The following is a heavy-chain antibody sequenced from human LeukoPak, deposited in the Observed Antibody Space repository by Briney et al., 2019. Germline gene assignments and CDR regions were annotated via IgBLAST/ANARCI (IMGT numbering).Heavy chain of an antibody. CDR3: ARDRSSSDY. Sequence: ASVRVSCKAPGYIFTSYGISWVRQAPGQGLEWMGWISAYNGNTNYAQNFQGRVTMTTDTSTNTAYMELRSLRSDDTAIYYCARDRSSSDYWGQGTLVTVSS. CDR2: ISAYNGNT. V-gene: IGHV1-18*01. J-gene: IGHJ4*02. CDR1: GYIFTSYG. D-gene: IGHD6-6*01.